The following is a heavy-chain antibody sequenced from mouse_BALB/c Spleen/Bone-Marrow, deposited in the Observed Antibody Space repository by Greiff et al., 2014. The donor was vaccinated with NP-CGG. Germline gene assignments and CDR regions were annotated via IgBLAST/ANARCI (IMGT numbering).Heavy chain of an antibody. Sequence: EVQGVESGGGLVKPGGSLKLSCAASGFTFSSYDMSWVRQTPEKRLEWVAIINTGGSYTYYSDSVKGRFTISRDNAKNTLYLQMISLRSEDTATYYCARRALDYWYFNVWGAGTTVTVSS. V-gene: IGHV5-9-3*01. J-gene: IGHJ1*01. CDR2: INTGGSYT. CDR1: GFTFSSYD. CDR3: ARRALDYWYFNV.